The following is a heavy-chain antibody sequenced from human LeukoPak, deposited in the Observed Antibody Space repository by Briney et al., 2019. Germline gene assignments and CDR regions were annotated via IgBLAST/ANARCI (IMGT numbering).Heavy chain of an antibody. D-gene: IGHD6-19*01. Sequence: GGSLRLSCAASGFTFSSYGMHWVRQAPGKGLEWAAFIRYDGSNKYYADSVKGRFTISRDNSKNTLYLQMNSLRAEDTAVYYCAKPAYSSGWRPNYNWFDPWGQGTLVTVSS. CDR3: AKPAYSSGWRPNYNWFDP. J-gene: IGHJ5*02. V-gene: IGHV3-30*02. CDR1: GFTFSSYG. CDR2: IRYDGSNK.